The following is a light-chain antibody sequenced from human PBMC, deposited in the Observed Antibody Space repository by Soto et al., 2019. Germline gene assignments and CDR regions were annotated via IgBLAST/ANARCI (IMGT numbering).Light chain of an antibody. CDR1: SSNIGNNA. CDR3: ATWDDSLDGWV. Sequence: QSVLTQPPSASGTPGQRVIISCSGSSSNIGNNAVNWYQQLPGTAPKLLIYRNNQRPSGVPDRFSGSKSGTSASLAISGLQSEDETDYYCATWDDSLDGWVFGGGTKVTVL. J-gene: IGLJ3*02. V-gene: IGLV1-44*01. CDR2: RNN.